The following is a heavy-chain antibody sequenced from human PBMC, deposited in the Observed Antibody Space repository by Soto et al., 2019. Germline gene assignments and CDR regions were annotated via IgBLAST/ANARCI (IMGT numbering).Heavy chain of an antibody. Sequence: SETLSLTCTVSGGSISSGGYHWSWIRQHPGKGLEWIGYIYYSGSTYYNPSLKSRVTISVDTSKNQFSLKLSSATAADTAVYYCAREVVVAATMFGFDPWGQGTLVTVSS. CDR1: GGSISSGGYH. J-gene: IGHJ5*02. CDR3: AREVVVAATMFGFDP. D-gene: IGHD2-15*01. V-gene: IGHV4-31*03. CDR2: IYYSGST.